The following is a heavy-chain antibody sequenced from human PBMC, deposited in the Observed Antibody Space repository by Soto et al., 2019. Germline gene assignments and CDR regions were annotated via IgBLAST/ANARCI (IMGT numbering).Heavy chain of an antibody. Sequence: GSLRLSCAASGFTFSDYYMSWIRQAPGKGLEWVSYISSSGSTIYYADSVKGRFTISRDNAKNSLYLQMNSLRADDTAVYYCARDSPRPNYYDSSGYPIGYWGQGTLVTVSS. CDR3: ARDSPRPNYYDSSGYPIGY. CDR2: ISSSGSTI. J-gene: IGHJ4*02. V-gene: IGHV3-11*01. CDR1: GFTFSDYY. D-gene: IGHD3-22*01.